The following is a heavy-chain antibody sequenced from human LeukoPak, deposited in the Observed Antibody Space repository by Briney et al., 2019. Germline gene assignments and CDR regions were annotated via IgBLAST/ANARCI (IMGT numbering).Heavy chain of an antibody. Sequence: SETLSLTCTVSGGSISSGDYYWSWIRQPPGKGLEWIGYIYYSGSTYYNPSLKSRVTISVDTSKNQFSLKLSSVTAADTAVYYCASSFYIVVVPAAHDAFDIWGQGTMVTVSS. V-gene: IGHV4-30-4*01. D-gene: IGHD2-2*01. CDR2: IYYSGST. J-gene: IGHJ3*02. CDR1: GGSISSGDYY. CDR3: ASSFYIVVVPAAHDAFDI.